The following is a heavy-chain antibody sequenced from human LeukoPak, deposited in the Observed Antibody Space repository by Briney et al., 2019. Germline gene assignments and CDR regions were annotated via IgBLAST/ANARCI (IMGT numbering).Heavy chain of an antibody. D-gene: IGHD1-26*01. CDR1: GFTFSTYA. V-gene: IGHV3-23*01. CDR2: ISGSGGST. CDR3: ARLRVVGENWFDS. Sequence: GGSLRLSCAASGFTFSTYAMSWVRQAPGKGLEWVSGISGSGGSTYYADSVKGRFTMSGDNSKNTVYLQMNSLRAEDTGVYYCARLRVVGENWFDSWGQGTLVTVSS. J-gene: IGHJ5*01.